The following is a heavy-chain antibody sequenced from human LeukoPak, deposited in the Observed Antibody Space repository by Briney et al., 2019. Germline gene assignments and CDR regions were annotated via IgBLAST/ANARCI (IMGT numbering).Heavy chain of an antibody. CDR1: GFTFHNYA. V-gene: IGHV3-43*02. CDR3: AKDIGSGGSFDY. J-gene: IGHJ4*02. Sequence: GGPLRLSCAASGFTFHNYAMHWVRHAPGKGLEWVSLIKGNGDTTYNADSVKGRFTISRDNSKNSLYLQINSLRTEDTALYYCAKDIGSGGSFDYSGQGTLVTVSS. D-gene: IGHD6-19*01. CDR2: IKGNGDTT.